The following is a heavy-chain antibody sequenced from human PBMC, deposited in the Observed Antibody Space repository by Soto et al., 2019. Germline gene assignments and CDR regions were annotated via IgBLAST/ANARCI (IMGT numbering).Heavy chain of an antibody. CDR1: GFTFSTYT. J-gene: IGHJ3*02. CDR3: AKPTYDSSGYYLDAFDI. Sequence: GGSLRLSCAASGFTFSTYTMNWVRQAPGKGLEWVAVISYDGSNKYYADSVKGRFTISRDNSKNTLYLQMNSLRAEDTAVYYCAKPTYDSSGYYLDAFDIWGRGRMVTVS. V-gene: IGHV3-30-3*02. D-gene: IGHD3-22*01. CDR2: ISYDGSNK.